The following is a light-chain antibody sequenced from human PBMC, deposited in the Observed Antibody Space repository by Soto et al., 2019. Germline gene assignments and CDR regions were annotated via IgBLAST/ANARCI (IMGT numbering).Light chain of an antibody. CDR3: QQYGSSPLT. J-gene: IGKJ4*01. CDR1: QSVRSNY. V-gene: IGKV3-20*01. CDR2: EAS. Sequence: EIVLTQSPDTLSLSPGERATLSCRASQSVRSNYLAWYQQKPGKAPSFLTYEASSRATGIPARFSGSGSGTDFTLTIIRLEPEDFAVYSCQQYGSSPLTFGGGTKVEIK.